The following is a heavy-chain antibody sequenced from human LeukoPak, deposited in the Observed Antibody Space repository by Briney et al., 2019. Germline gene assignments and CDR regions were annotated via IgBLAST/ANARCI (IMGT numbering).Heavy chain of an antibody. V-gene: IGHV3-33*01. CDR2: IWYDGSNK. CDR3: ARDLLGSGSYYSTVGY. CDR1: GFTFSSYG. J-gene: IGHJ4*02. Sequence: GRSLRLSCAASGFTFSSYGMHWVRQAPGKGLEWVAVIWYDGSNKYYADSVKGRFTISRDNSKNTLYLQMNSLRAEDTAVYYCARDLLGSGSYYSTVGYWGQGTLVTVSS. D-gene: IGHD1-26*01.